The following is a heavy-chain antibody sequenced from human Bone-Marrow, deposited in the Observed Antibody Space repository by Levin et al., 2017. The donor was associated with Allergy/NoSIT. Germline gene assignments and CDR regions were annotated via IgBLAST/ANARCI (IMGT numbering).Heavy chain of an antibody. Sequence: SETLSLTCTVSGGSVSSDTYYWSWSRQPPGKGLEWLGRFYSGGSTNYNPSLKSRVTISVDTSKNRFSLNLSSVTAADTAVYYCARSPFGGDDYGILTGYSSCIHWGQGALVSISS. CDR2: FYSGGST. V-gene: IGHV4-61*01. CDR3: ARSPFGGDDYGILTGYSSCIH. CDR1: GGSVSSDTYY. J-gene: IGHJ4*02. D-gene: IGHD3-9*01.